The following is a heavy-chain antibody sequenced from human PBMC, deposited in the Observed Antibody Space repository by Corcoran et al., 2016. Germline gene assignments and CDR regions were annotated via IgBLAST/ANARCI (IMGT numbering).Heavy chain of an antibody. CDR3: ARDWDYGSGSLGYYYYGMDV. V-gene: IGHV1-18*01. CDR2: ISAYNGNT. Sequence: QVQLVQSGAEVKKPGASVKVSCKASGYTFTSYGISWVRQAPGQGLEWMGWISAYNGNTNYAQKLQGRVTMTTDTSTSTAYMELRSLRSDETAVYYCARDWDYGSGSLGYYYYGMDVWGQGTTVTVSS. CDR1: GYTFTSYG. J-gene: IGHJ6*02. D-gene: IGHD3-10*01.